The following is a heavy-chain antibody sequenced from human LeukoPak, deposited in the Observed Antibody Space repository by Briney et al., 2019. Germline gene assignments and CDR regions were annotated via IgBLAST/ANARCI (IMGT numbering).Heavy chain of an antibody. J-gene: IGHJ4*02. V-gene: IGHV3-15*01. CDR3: TTDGVGVEGATYDN. CDR1: GFTFSSHG. Sequence: PGGSLRLSCAASGFTFSSHGMSWVRQAPGKGLEWVGRIKAKAHGGTIEYAAPVKGRFTISRDDSKNTLYLQMNSLKTEDTAVYYCTTDGVGVEGATYDNWGQGTLVSVSS. CDR2: IKAKAHGGTI. D-gene: IGHD1-26*01.